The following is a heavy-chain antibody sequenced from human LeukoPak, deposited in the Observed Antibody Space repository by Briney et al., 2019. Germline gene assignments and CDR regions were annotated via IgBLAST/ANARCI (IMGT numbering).Heavy chain of an antibody. CDR1: GLTFDIYS. J-gene: IGHJ4*02. Sequence: PAGSLRLSCEASGLTFDIYSMSWDRQAPGKGLVGVADINNSGGITMYADSVKGRFTISRDNSKNTVYLQMNSLRAEDTAVYYCSKGLQAVGHLAHDNWGQGALVTVS. D-gene: IGHD5-12*01. CDR3: SKGLQAVGHLAHDN. CDR2: INNSGGIT. V-gene: IGHV3-23*01.